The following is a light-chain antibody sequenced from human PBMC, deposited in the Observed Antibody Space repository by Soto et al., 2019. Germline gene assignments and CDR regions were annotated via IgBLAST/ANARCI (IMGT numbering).Light chain of an antibody. J-gene: IGLJ2*01. CDR2: EVS. CDR1: SSDVGGYNY. Sequence: QSVLTQPVSVSGSPGQSITISCTGTSSDVGGYNYVSWYQQHPGKAPKVMIYEVSNRPSGVSNRFSGSKSGNTASLTISGLQAEDEADYYCSSYTGSSTLVFGAGTQLTVL. CDR3: SSYTGSSTLV. V-gene: IGLV2-14*01.